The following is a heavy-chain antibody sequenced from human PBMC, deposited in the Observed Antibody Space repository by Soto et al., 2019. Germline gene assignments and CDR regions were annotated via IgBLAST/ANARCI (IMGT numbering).Heavy chain of an antibody. CDR1: GGSISSSSYF. Sequence: PSETLSLTCSVSGGSISSSSYFWGWIRQPPGKGLEWIGSINYGGSPYYNPSLKSRVTISVDTSKNQFSLKLSSVTAADTAVYYCARLPHYGDPKAGIWGRGTLVTVSS. V-gene: IGHV4-39*01. D-gene: IGHD4-17*01. CDR2: INYGGSP. CDR3: ARLPHYGDPKAGI. J-gene: IGHJ4*02.